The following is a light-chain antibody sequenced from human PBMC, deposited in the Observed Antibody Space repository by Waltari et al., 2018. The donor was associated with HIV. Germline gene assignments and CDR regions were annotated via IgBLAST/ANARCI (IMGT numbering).Light chain of an antibody. J-gene: IGLJ2*01. CDR1: SPNIGAGYD. V-gene: IGLV1-40*01. CDR3: QSYDSSLTVVI. Sequence: SVLTQPPSVSGAPGQRVTIPCTGSSPNIGAGYDVPWYQQVPGTAPKLLIFGNSNRPSGVPDRFSGSKSATSASLAITGLQAEDEADYYCQSYDSSLTVVIFGGGTKLTVL. CDR2: GNS.